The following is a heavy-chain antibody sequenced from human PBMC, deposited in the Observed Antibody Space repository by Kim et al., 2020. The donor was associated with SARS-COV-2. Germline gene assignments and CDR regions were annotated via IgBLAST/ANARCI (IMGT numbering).Heavy chain of an antibody. Sequence: SETLSLTCTVSGASISTGSNYWGYIRQAPGKGLEWIGSIYYDGSTYYNPSLKSRVSISVDTSKKQFSLKLRSVTAADTALYYCARQWGQNWFDPWGQGTLVTVSS. CDR2: IYYDGST. CDR1: GASISTGSNY. D-gene: IGHD1-26*01. J-gene: IGHJ5*02. CDR3: ARQWGQNWFDP. V-gene: IGHV4-39*01.